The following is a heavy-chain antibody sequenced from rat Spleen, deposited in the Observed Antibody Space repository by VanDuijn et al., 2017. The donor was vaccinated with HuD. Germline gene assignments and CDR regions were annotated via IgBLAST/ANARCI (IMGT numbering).Heavy chain of an antibody. CDR3: ARDAGILRY. D-gene: IGHD1-6*01. Sequence: QVQLKESGPGLVQPSQTLSLTCTVSGFSITRYHVSLVRQPPGKGLEWMGLIWTGGSTAYNSLLKSRLTISSDISKSQVFLKMNSLQTEDTATYYCARDAGILRYWGQGVMVTVSS. J-gene: IGHJ2*01. V-gene: IGHV2-43*01. CDR1: GFSITRYH. CDR2: IWTGGST.